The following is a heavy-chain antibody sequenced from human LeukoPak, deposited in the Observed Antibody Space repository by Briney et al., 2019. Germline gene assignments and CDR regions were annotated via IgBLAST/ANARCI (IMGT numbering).Heavy chain of an antibody. CDR1: GFTFSSYE. Sequence: PGGSLRLSCAASGFTFSSYEMNWVRQAPGKGLEWVSYISSSGSTIYYADSVKGRFTISRDNAKNSLYLQMNSLRAEDTAAYYCATTRGLWWFDPWGQGTLVTVSS. D-gene: IGHD3/OR15-3a*01. CDR2: ISSSGSTI. J-gene: IGHJ5*02. CDR3: ATTRGLWWFDP. V-gene: IGHV3-48*03.